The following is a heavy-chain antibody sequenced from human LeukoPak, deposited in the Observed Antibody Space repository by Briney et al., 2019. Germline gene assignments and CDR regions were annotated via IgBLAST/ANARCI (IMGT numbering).Heavy chain of an antibody. V-gene: IGHV4-34*01. J-gene: IGHJ4*02. CDR3: ARGDSSGYYL. Sequence: SETLSLTCAVYGGSFSGYYWSWIRQPPGKGLEWIGEIYHSGSTNYNPSLKSRVTISVDKSKNQFSLKLSSVTAADTAVYYCARGDSSGYYLWGQGTLVTVSS. D-gene: IGHD3-22*01. CDR2: IYHSGST. CDR1: GGSFSGYY.